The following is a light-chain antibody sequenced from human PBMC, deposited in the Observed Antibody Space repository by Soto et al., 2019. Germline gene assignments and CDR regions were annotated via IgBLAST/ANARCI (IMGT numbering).Light chain of an antibody. CDR1: ISKIGKDT. J-gene: IGLJ3*02. CDR2: NDD. CDR3: SPWDDSLNGWV. V-gene: IGLV1-44*01. Sequence: QSVLTQPPSVSGTPGLRVNISCSGGISKIGKDTVNWYQQLPGTAPKLLMFNDDKRPSGVPDRFSGSRSGTSASLAISGLQSDDESVYFCSPWDDSLNGWVFGGGTKLSVL.